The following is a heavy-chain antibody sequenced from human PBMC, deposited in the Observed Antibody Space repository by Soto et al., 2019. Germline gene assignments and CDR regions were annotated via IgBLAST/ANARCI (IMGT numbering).Heavy chain of an antibody. Sequence: GASVKVSCKASGYTFTSYAMHWVRQAPGQRLEWMGWINAGNGNTKYSQKFQGRVTITRDTSASTAYMELSSLRSEDTAVYYCARDRGSSWYHPRSAKWFDPWGQGTLVTVSS. J-gene: IGHJ5*02. CDR2: INAGNGNT. D-gene: IGHD2-15*01. CDR1: GYTFTSYA. V-gene: IGHV1-3*01. CDR3: ARDRGSSWYHPRSAKWFDP.